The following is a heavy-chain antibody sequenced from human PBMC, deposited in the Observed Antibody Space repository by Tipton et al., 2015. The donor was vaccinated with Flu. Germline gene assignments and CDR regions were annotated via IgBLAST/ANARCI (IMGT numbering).Heavy chain of an antibody. D-gene: IGHD5-18*01. CDR1: GYTFTSYG. Sequence: QSGAEVKKPGASVKVSCKASGYTFTSYGISWVRQAPGQGLEWMGGIIPIFGTANYAQKFQGRVTITADKSTSTAYMELSSLRSEDTAVYYCAYSYGYGYYYYYMDVWGKGTTVTVSS. CDR3: AYSYGYGYYYYYMDV. V-gene: IGHV1-69*06. CDR2: IIPIFGTA. J-gene: IGHJ6*03.